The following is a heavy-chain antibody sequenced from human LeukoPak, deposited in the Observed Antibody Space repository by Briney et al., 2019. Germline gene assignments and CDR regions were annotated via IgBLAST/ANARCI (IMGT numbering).Heavy chain of an antibody. CDR1: GGSISSYY. J-gene: IGHJ4*02. CDR3: ARQYCSSTSCYKDY. V-gene: IGHV4-59*08. CDR2: IYYSGST. Sequence: SETLSLTCTVSGGSISSYYWSWIRQPPGKGLEWIGYIYYSGSTNYNPSLKSRVTISVDTSKNQFSLKLSSVTAADTAVYYCARQYCSSTSCYKDYWGQGTLVTVSS. D-gene: IGHD2-2*02.